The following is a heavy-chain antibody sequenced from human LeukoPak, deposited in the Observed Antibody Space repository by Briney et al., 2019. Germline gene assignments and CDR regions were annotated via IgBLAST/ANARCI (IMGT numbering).Heavy chain of an antibody. V-gene: IGHV4-31*03. CDR1: GGSISSGGYY. J-gene: IGHJ4*02. D-gene: IGHD3-22*01. CDR3: AREETDYYDSSGYYPY. CDR2: IYNSGRS. Sequence: SQTLSLTCTVSGGSISSGGYYWNWIRQHPGKGLEWIGYIYNSGRSHTKPSLKSRVTISGDTSKNQLSLKLSSVTAADTAVYYCAREETDYYDSSGYYPYWGQGTLVTVSS.